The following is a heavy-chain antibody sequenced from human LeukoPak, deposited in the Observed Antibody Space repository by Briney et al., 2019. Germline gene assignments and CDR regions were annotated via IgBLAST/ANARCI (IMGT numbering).Heavy chain of an antibody. V-gene: IGHV3-7*01. CDR1: GFIFSTNW. Sequence: GGSLRLSCAASGFIFSTNWMSWFRQAPGKGLEWVAHIKPDGSETYYVDSVKGRFTISRDNAKNSLYLQMYSLRADATAVYYCATAVSVAGDSWGQGTLVTVSS. J-gene: IGHJ5*01. CDR2: IKPDGSET. CDR3: ATAVSVAGDS. D-gene: IGHD6-19*01.